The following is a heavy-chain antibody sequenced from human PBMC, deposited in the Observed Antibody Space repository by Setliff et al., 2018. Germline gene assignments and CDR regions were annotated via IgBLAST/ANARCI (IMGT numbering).Heavy chain of an antibody. V-gene: IGHV3-21*04. CDR3: AREASGHSYGSH. D-gene: IGHD5-18*01. CDR2: YSGSNDYI. J-gene: IGHJ4*02. CDR1: GVFFRNYH. Sequence: GGSLRLSCAVSGVFFRNYHVTWVRQAPGKGLEWVSSYSGSNDYITYADSVKGRFTISRDNAENSVYLQMNGLRADDTAIYYCAREASGHSYGSHWGPGTLVTV.